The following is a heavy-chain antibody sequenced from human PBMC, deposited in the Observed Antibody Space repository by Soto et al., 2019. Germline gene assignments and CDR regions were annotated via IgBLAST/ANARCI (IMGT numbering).Heavy chain of an antibody. D-gene: IGHD3-22*01. CDR1: GFNFNTYG. J-gene: IGHJ4*02. V-gene: IGHV3-30*02. CDR2: IWSDGNNK. Sequence: PGGSLRLSCAASGFNFNTYGFHWVRQAPGKGLEWVAVIWSDGNNKYYADSVKGRFTISRDSSKNTLFLQMNSLRAEDTAVYYCAKGTYYYDSSGYLDFDYWGQGTLVTVSS. CDR3: AKGTYYYDSSGYLDFDY.